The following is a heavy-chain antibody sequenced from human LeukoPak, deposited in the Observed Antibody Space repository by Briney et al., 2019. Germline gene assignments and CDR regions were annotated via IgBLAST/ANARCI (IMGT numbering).Heavy chain of an antibody. Sequence: GGSLTLSCAASGFTFSSYWMSWVRQAPGKGLEWVANIKQDGSEKYYVDSVKGRFTISRDNAKNSLYLQMNSLRAEDTAVYYCARTVTYTQTKYFQHWGQGTLVTVSS. CDR2: IKQDGSEK. J-gene: IGHJ1*01. CDR3: ARTVTYTQTKYFQH. CDR1: GFTFSSYW. V-gene: IGHV3-7*04. D-gene: IGHD4-17*01.